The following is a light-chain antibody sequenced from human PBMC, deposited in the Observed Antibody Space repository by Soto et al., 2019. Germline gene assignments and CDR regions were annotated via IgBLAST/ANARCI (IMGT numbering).Light chain of an antibody. CDR3: QQYENLPS. CDR2: DAS. Sequence: IRMTQSPSSLSASVGDRVTITCQASQNINNYLNWYQQKPGRAPKLLIYDASNLEAGVPSRIRGSGSGTDFTFTISRLQPEDIATYYCQQYENLPSFGQGTRLENK. V-gene: IGKV1-33*01. J-gene: IGKJ5*01. CDR1: QNINNY.